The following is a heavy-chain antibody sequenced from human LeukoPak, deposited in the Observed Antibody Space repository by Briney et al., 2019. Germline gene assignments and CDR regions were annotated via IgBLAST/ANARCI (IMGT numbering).Heavy chain of an antibody. J-gene: IGHJ4*02. CDR2: ISYDGSNK. D-gene: IGHD6-19*01. Sequence: GGSLRLSCAASGFTFSSYAMHWVRQAPGEGLEWVAVISYDGSNKYYADSVKGRFTISRDNSKNTLYLQMNSLRAEDTAVYYCAGEKQWPDYYFDYWGQGTLVTVSS. CDR1: GFTFSSYA. V-gene: IGHV3-30-3*01. CDR3: AGEKQWPDYYFDY.